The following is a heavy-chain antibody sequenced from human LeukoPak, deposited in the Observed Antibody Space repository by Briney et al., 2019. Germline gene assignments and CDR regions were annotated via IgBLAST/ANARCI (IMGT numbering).Heavy chain of an antibody. Sequence: GGSLRLSCAASGFTFSSFEMNWVRQAPGRGLEWMADISSSGSTKYYADSVKGRFTISRDNSKKSLNLQMNSLRAEDTAFYYCAKKKAEISLWLGEYKYYYYGLDVWGQGTTVTVSS. CDR2: ISSSGSTK. J-gene: IGHJ6*02. V-gene: IGHV3-48*03. CDR1: GFTFSSFE. CDR3: AKKKAEISLWLGEYKYYYYGLDV. D-gene: IGHD3-10*01.